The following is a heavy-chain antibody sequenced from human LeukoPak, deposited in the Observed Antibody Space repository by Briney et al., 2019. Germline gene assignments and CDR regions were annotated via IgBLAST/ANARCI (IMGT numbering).Heavy chain of an antibody. CDR1: EFTFSSYA. CDR2: ISSSGNSI. Sequence: GGSLRLSCAASEFTFSSYAMHWVRQAPGKGLEWVSYISSSGNSISYADSVKGRFTISRDNAKNSLYLQMNSLRAEDTAVYYCTRDQVSVAGTGIDYWGQGTLVTVSS. V-gene: IGHV3-48*04. CDR3: TRDQVSVAGTGIDY. D-gene: IGHD6-19*01. J-gene: IGHJ4*02.